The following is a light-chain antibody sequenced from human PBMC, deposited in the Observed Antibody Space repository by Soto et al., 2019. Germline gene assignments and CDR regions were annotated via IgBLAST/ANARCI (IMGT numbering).Light chain of an antibody. Sequence: EIVLTQSPATLSLSPGERATLFCRASQTVSSYLVWYQQKPGQAPRLLIYDASNRATGVPARFSGSGSGTDFTLTISSLEPDDFAVYYCQQRSDWAITFGQGTRLEIK. CDR3: QQRSDWAIT. V-gene: IGKV3-11*01. CDR2: DAS. CDR1: QTVSSY. J-gene: IGKJ5*01.